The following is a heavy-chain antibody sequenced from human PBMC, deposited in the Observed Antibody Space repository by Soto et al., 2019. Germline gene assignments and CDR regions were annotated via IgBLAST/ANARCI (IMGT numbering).Heavy chain of an antibody. D-gene: IGHD2-15*01. V-gene: IGHV1-8*01. CDR1: GYTFTSYD. J-gene: IGHJ4*02. CDR3: ARGPRLLGFDY. CDR2: RNPNSGNT. Sequence: QVQLVQSGAEVKKPGASVKVSCKASGYTFTSYDINWVRQVTGQGLEWMGWRNPNSGNTGYAQKFQDRVTMTRNTSTSTAYMQLSSLRSEDTAVYYCARGPRLLGFDYWGQGTLVTVSS.